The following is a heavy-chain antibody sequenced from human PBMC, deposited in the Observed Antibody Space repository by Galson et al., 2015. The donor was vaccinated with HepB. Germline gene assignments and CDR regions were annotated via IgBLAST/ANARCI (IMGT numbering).Heavy chain of an antibody. Sequence: SLRLSCAGSGFTFDDYTMHWVRQPPGKGLEWVSLISWDGASLYYADSVKGRFTISRDNSKNSLYLQMNSLRTEDTALYYCAKDIDQYQLLFGFDSWGQGTLVTVSP. V-gene: IGHV3-43*01. CDR2: ISWDGASL. CDR1: GFTFDDYT. D-gene: IGHD2-2*01. CDR3: AKDIDQYQLLFGFDS. J-gene: IGHJ4*02.